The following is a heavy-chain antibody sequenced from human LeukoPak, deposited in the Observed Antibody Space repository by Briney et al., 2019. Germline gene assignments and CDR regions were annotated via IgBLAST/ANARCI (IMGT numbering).Heavy chain of an antibody. CDR1: GFTFSSSW. V-gene: IGHV3-74*01. J-gene: IGHJ4*02. D-gene: IGHD2-2*01. CDR3: ARGNQQLPRSTPDY. CDR2: IKTDGSTT. Sequence: GGSLRLSCAVSGFTFSSSWMHWVRQAPGKGLVWVSHIKTDGSTTAYADSVKGRFTISRDNAKNTLYLQVNSLRAENTGVYYCARGNQQLPRSTPDYWGQGTLVTVSS.